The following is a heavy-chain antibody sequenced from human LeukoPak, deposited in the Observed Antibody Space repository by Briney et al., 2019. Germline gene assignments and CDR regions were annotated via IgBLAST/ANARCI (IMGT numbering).Heavy chain of an antibody. CDR1: GGSFSGYC. D-gene: IGHD3-10*01. CDR2: INHSGST. Sequence: PSETLSLTCAVYGGSFSGYCWSWIRQPPGKGLEWIGEINHSGSTNYNPSLKSRVTISVDTSKNQFSLKLSSVTAADTAVYYCARVYYGSGSFDYWGQGTLVTVSS. J-gene: IGHJ4*02. CDR3: ARVYYGSGSFDY. V-gene: IGHV4-34*01.